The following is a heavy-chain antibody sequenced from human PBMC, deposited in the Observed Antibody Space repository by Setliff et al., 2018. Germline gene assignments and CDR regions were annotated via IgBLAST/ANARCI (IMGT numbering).Heavy chain of an antibody. CDR1: GFTFSSYS. V-gene: IGHV3-21*04. CDR2: ISSSGSTI. D-gene: IGHD4-17*01. Sequence: PGGSLRLSCAASGFTFSSYSMNWVRQAPGKGLEWVSSISSSGSTIYYADSVKGRFTISRDNAKNSLYLQMNSLRAEDTAVYYCARHDDYGDYQGIRGAFDIWGQGTMVTVSS. J-gene: IGHJ3*02. CDR3: ARHDDYGDYQGIRGAFDI.